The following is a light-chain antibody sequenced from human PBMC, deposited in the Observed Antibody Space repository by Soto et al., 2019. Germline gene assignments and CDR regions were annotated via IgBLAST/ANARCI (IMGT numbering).Light chain of an antibody. CDR1: QDIGTY. CDR2: AAI. Sequence: DIQMTQSPSSVSASVGDRVTITCRASQDIGTYLAWYQQKPVEAPKVLIFAAITLQSGVPSRFSGSGTGTDFTLTISSLQPEDFASYYCQQTNRFPLTFGGGTKVEIK. CDR3: QQTNRFPLT. J-gene: IGKJ4*01. V-gene: IGKV1D-12*01.